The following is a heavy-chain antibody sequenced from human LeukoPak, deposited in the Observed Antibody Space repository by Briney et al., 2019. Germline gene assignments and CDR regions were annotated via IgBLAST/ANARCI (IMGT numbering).Heavy chain of an antibody. Sequence: SQTLSLTCTVSGGSISSYYWSWIRQPPGKGLEWIGYIYYSGSTNYNPSLKSRVTISVDTSKNQFSLKLSSVTAADTAVYYCARDVSGGSYWGYDAFDIWGQGTMVTVSS. D-gene: IGHD1-26*01. V-gene: IGHV4-59*01. CDR2: IYYSGST. J-gene: IGHJ3*02. CDR1: GGSISSYY. CDR3: ARDVSGGSYWGYDAFDI.